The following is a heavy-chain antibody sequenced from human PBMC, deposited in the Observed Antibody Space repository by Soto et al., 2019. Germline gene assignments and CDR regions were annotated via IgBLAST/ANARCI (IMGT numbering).Heavy chain of an antibody. D-gene: IGHD5-12*01. CDR3: ARWHSGVDY. J-gene: IGHJ4*02. CDR1: GFTFSNYG. CDR2: ISHDGSDK. V-gene: IGHV3-30*03. Sequence: VQLVESGGGVVQPGRSLRLSCVASGFTFSNYGMHWLRQAPGKGLEWVAVISHDGSDKHHADSVKGRFTISRDNSKNTLYMQMNSLRVEDTAMYYCARWHSGVDYWGQGTLVTVSS.